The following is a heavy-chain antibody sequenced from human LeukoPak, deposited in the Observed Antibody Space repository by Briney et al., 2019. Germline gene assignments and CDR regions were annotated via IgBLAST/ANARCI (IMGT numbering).Heavy chain of an antibody. CDR3: ARVLTYYYDSSGFDY. CDR1: GFTFSSYG. D-gene: IGHD3-22*01. V-gene: IGHV3-30*02. CDR2: IRYDGSNK. J-gene: IGHJ4*02. Sequence: GGSLRLSCAASGFTFSSYGMHWVRQAPGKGLEWVAFIRYDGSNKYYADSVKGRFTISRDNSKNTLYLQMNSLRAEDTAVYYCARVLTYYYDSSGFDYWGQGTLVTVSS.